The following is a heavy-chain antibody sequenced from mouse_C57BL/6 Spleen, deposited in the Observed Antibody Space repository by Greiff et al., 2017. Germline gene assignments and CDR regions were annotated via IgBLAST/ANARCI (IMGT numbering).Heavy chain of an antibody. D-gene: IGHD2-4*01. CDR3: ARGDYDEESLAY. CDR1: GYTFTSYW. V-gene: IGHV1-64*01. Sequence: VQLQQPGAELVKPGASVKLSCKASGYTFTSYWMHWVKQRPGQGLEWIGMIHPNSGSTNYNEKFKSKATLTVDKSSSTAYMQLSSLTSEDSAVYYCARGDYDEESLAYWGQGTLVTVSA. J-gene: IGHJ3*01. CDR2: IHPNSGST.